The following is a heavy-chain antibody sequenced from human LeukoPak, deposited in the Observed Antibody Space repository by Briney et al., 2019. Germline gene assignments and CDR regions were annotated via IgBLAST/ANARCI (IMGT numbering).Heavy chain of an antibody. V-gene: IGHV3-64*01. CDR3: AKEFSATPRTAAQTGDAFDV. CDR2: ISSNGGST. Sequence: GGSLRLSCAASGFTFSSYAMHWVRQAPGKGLEYVSAISSNGGSTYYANSVKGRFTISRDNSKNTLNLQMNSLRPEDTAVYYCAKEFSATPRTAAQTGDAFDVWGQGTMVTVSS. CDR1: GFTFSSYA. D-gene: IGHD7-27*01. J-gene: IGHJ3*01.